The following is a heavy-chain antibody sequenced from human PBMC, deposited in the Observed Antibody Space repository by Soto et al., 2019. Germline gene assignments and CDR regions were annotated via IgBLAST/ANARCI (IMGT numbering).Heavy chain of an antibody. Sequence: SVKVSCKASGFTFTSSAVQWVRQARGQRLEWIGWIVVGSGNTNYAQKFQERVTITRDMSTSTAYMELSSLRSEDTAVYYCATSGAMYYDILTGYYTLDYYYYGMDVWGQGTTVTVSS. CDR1: GFTFTSSA. CDR3: ATSGAMYYDILTGYYTLDYYYYGMDV. J-gene: IGHJ6*02. CDR2: IVVGSGNT. D-gene: IGHD3-9*01. V-gene: IGHV1-58*01.